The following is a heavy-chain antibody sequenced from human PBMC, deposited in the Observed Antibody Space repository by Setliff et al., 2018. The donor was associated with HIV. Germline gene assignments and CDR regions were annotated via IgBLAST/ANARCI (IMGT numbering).Heavy chain of an antibody. CDR2: ISASDVST. V-gene: IGHV3-23*01. Sequence: GGSLRLSCAASGFAFRSYAMTWVRQTPGKGLEWVSAISASDVSTYYIDSVKGRFTVSRDNSKNTLFLQMNNLRAGDTAVYYCTRGHSGSYFEYYYYYHGMDVWGQGTTVTVSS. CDR1: GFAFRSYA. CDR3: TRGHSGSYFEYYYYYHGMDV. J-gene: IGHJ6*02. D-gene: IGHD1-26*01.